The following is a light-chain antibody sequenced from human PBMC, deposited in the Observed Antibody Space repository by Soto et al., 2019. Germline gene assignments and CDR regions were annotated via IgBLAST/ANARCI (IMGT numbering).Light chain of an antibody. J-gene: IGLJ2*01. CDR1: SGHSNYA. Sequence: QPVLTQSPSASASLGASVKLTCTLSSGHSNYAIAWHQQQPERGPRYLMKVNSDGGHIKGDGIPDRFSGSSSGAERSLTISSLQSEDEADYYCQTWDTGILVFGGGTKLTVL. CDR3: QTWDTGILV. CDR2: VNSDGGH. V-gene: IGLV4-69*01.